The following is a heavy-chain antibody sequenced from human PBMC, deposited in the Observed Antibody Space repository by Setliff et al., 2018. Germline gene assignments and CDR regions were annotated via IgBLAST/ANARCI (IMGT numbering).Heavy chain of an antibody. D-gene: IGHD3-10*01. CDR2: ISYSGNTE. V-gene: IGHV3-48*03. J-gene: IGHJ5*02. CDR3: AKNGFGVVALGVNNWFDP. Sequence: GGSLRLSCAASGFTFDGYDMNWVRQAPGKRLEWISYISYSGNTEYYADSVKGRFTISRDNAKNSLYLQMHTLRAEDTAVYYCAKNGFGVVALGVNNWFDPWGQGTLVTVS. CDR1: GFTFDGYD.